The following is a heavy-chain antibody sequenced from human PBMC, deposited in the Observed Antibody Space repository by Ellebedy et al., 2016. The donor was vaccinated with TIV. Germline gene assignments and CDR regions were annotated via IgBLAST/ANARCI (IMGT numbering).Heavy chain of an antibody. D-gene: IGHD3-22*01. V-gene: IGHV3-53*01. J-gene: IGHJ6*02. CDR2: IYSGGYT. CDR3: ARDDSSGDYDYYYGLDV. Sequence: GGSLRLXXAASGFSVSSSYLSWVRQAPGKGLEWVSVIYSGGYTVYVDSVKGRFTISRDNAKNSLYLQMNSLRDEDTAVYYCARDDSSGDYDYYYGLDVWGLGTTVIVSS. CDR1: GFSVSSSY.